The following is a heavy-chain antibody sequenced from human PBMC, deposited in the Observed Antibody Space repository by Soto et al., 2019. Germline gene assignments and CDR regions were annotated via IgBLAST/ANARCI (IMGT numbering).Heavy chain of an antibody. V-gene: IGHV1-69*01. Sequence: QVQLVQSGAEVKKPGSSVKVSCKASGGTFSSYAISWVRQAPGQGLEWMGGIIPIFGTANYTQKFQRRVTLTADESTSTVYAELSSVRSEDTAVYYCASWVGVPHAFDIWGQGTMVTVSS. CDR2: IIPIFGTA. D-gene: IGHD3-10*01. J-gene: IGHJ3*02. CDR1: GGTFSSYA. CDR3: ASWVGVPHAFDI.